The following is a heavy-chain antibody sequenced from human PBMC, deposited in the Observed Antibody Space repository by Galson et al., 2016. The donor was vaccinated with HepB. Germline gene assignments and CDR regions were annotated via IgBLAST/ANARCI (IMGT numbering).Heavy chain of an antibody. D-gene: IGHD6-19*01. Sequence: TLSLTCAVFGGSFSGFYWSWIRQPPGKAPDWLALIYWDDHKLYSPFLKTRLNITKDTSKNQVVLTMTNMDPVDTATYYCAHKKRSSGWYDPYYFDYWGQGTLVTVSS. CDR3: AHKKRSSGWYDPYYFDY. CDR1: GGSFSGFY. CDR2: IYWDDHK. V-gene: IGHV2-5*08. J-gene: IGHJ4*02.